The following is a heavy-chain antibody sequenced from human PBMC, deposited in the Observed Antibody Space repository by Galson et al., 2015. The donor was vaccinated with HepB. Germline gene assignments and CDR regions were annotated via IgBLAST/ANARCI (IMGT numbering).Heavy chain of an antibody. CDR1: GYKFTSYY. CDR3: ARVGYYYDSSGYYYNYFDY. J-gene: IGHJ4*02. Sequence: SVKVSCKASGYKFTSYYMHWVRQAPGQGLEWMGIINPSGGSTDYAQKFRGRLTMTRDTSTSTVFMELSSLRSEDTAVYYCARVGYYYDSSGYYYNYFDYWGQGTLVTVSS. CDR2: INPSGGST. V-gene: IGHV1-46*01. D-gene: IGHD3-22*01.